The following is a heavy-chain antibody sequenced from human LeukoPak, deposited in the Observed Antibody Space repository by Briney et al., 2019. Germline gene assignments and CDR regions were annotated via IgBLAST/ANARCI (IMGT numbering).Heavy chain of an antibody. J-gene: IGHJ4*02. CDR2: IYYSGST. CDR3: ARHRGSSWAPEYYFDY. Sequence: SETLSLTCTVSGGSISSSSYYWGWIRQPPGQGLEWIGSIYYSGSTYYNPSLKSRVTISVDTSKNQFSLKLSSVTAADTAVYYCARHRGSSWAPEYYFDYWGQGTLVTVSS. D-gene: IGHD6-13*01. CDR1: GGSISSSSYY. V-gene: IGHV4-39*01.